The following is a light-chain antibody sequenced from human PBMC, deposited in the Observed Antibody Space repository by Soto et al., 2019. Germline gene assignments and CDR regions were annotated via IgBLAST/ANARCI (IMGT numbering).Light chain of an antibody. CDR3: QQYNNWPPIT. V-gene: IGKV3-15*01. J-gene: IGKJ5*01. Sequence: EIVLTQSPGTLSLSPGERATLSCRASQSVSSSYLAWYQQKPGQAPRLLIHGTSTRAADIPARFSGSVSGTEFTLTINSLQPEDFAVYYCQQYNNWPPITFGQGTRLEIK. CDR1: QSVSSSY. CDR2: GTS.